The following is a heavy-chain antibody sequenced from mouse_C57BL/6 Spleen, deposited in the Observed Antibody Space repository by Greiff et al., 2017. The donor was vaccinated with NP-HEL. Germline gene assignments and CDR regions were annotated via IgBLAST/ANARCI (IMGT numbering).Heavy chain of an antibody. J-gene: IGHJ3*01. CDR2: INPNNGGT. Sequence: VQLHQSGPELVKPGASVKISCKASGYTFTDYYMNWVKQSHGKSLEWIGDINPNNGGTSYNQKFKGKATLTVDKSSSTAYMELRSLTSEDSAVYYCARGGPFAYWGQGTLVTVSA. CDR1: GYTFTDYY. CDR3: ARGGPFAY. V-gene: IGHV1-26*01.